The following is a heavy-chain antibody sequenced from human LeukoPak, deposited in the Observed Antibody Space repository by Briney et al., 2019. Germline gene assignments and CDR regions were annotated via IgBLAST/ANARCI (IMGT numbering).Heavy chain of an antibody. CDR1: GFTFSSYA. D-gene: IGHD4-17*01. CDR3: ARVPGDYAATDY. CDR2: ISGSGGST. J-gene: IGHJ4*02. V-gene: IGHV3-23*01. Sequence: PGGSLRLSCAASGFTFSSYAMSWVRQAPGKGLEWVSGISGSGGSTYYRDSVKGRFTISRDNAKNSLYLQMNSLRAEDTAVYYCARVPGDYAATDYWGQGTLVTVSS.